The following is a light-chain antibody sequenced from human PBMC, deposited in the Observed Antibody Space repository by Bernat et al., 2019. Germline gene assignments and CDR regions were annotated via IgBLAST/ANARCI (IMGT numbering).Light chain of an antibody. CDR1: QSIISW. V-gene: IGKV1-5*03. Sequence: DIQMTQSPSTLSASVGDRVTITCRASQSIISWLAWYQQKPGKAPKLLIYKASSLESGVPSRFSGSGSGTEFTLTISSLQSEDFAVYYCQQYNNWPPWTFGQGTKVEIK. CDR3: QQYNNWPPWT. CDR2: KAS. J-gene: IGKJ1*01.